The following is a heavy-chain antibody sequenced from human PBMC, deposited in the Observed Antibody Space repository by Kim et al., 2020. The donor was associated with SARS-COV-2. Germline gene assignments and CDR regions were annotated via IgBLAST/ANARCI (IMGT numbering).Heavy chain of an antibody. CDR3: AKGRSAGKVDWFDP. Sequence: GGSLRLSCAASGASGFSFSNYAMTWVHQAPGKGLEWVSTITGSGGTFYGVSVKGRFTISRDISKNTLFLQMNTLRADDTAMYYCAKGRSAGKVDWFDPWGPGTLDTVSS. J-gene: IGHJ5*02. D-gene: IGHD6-13*01. CDR1: GASGFSFSNYA. CDR2: ITGSGGT. V-gene: IGHV3-23*01.